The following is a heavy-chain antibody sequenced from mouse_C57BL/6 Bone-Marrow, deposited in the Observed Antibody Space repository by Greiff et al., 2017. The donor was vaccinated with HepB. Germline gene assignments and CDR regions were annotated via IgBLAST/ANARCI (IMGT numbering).Heavy chain of an antibody. V-gene: IGHV1-80*01. Sequence: VQLQQSGAELVKPGASVKISCKASGYAFSSYWMNWVKQRPGKGLEWIGQIYPGEGDTNYNGKFKGKATLTADKSSSTAYMQLSSLTSEDSAVYFCARTAQATGDFDYWGQGTTLTVSS. CDR2: IYPGEGDT. CDR3: ARTAQATGDFDY. CDR1: GYAFSSYW. J-gene: IGHJ2*01. D-gene: IGHD3-2*02.